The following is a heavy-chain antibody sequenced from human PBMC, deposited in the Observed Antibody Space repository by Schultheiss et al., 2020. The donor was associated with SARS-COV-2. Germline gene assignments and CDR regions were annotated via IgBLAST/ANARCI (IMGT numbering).Heavy chain of an antibody. CDR2: IKSKTDGGTT. CDR3: ARQDLYDFWSGYYIHYYYYGMDV. D-gene: IGHD3-3*01. CDR1: GFTFSNAW. Sequence: GGSLRLSCAASGFTFSNAWMSWVRQAPGKGLEWVGRIKSKTDGGTTDYAAPVKGRFIISREDSKNTMYLQMNSLRAEDTAVYYCARQDLYDFWSGYYIHYYYYGMDVWGQGTTVTVSS. J-gene: IGHJ6*02. V-gene: IGHV3-15*01.